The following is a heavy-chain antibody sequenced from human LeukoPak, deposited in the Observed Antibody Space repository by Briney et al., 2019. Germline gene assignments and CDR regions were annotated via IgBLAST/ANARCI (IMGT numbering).Heavy chain of an antibody. D-gene: IGHD6-13*01. CDR1: GFTFSNFA. Sequence: MPGGSLRLSCAASGFTFSNFAMTWVRQAPGKGLEWVSSIVGSSSTYYADSLKGRFTISRDNAKNSLYLQMNSLRAEDTDVYYCARIGAGSSRDYWGQGTLVTVSS. CDR2: IVGSSST. J-gene: IGHJ4*02. V-gene: IGHV3-21*01. CDR3: ARIGAGSSRDY.